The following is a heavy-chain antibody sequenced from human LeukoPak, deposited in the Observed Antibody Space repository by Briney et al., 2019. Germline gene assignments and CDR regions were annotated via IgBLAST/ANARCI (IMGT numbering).Heavy chain of an antibody. CDR2: IYYKGNA. CDR3: ARDDSSPTHNFDY. V-gene: IGHV4-59*12. D-gene: IGHD6-13*01. CDR1: GGSISGSY. J-gene: IGHJ4*02. Sequence: SETLSLTCTVSGGSISGSYWTWIRQPPGKGLEWIGQIYYKGNADYNPSLRSRVTLSVDTSKNQFPLNLSSVTAADTAVYYCARDDSSPTHNFDYWGQGTLVTVSS.